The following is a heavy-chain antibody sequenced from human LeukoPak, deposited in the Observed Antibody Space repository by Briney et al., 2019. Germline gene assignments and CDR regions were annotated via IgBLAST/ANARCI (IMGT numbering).Heavy chain of an antibody. CDR1: GFTFSSYG. D-gene: IGHD1-26*01. CDR2: ISSSGSTI. Sequence: GGSLRLSCAASGFTFSSYGMHWVRQAPGKGLEWVSYISSSGSTIYYADPVKGRFTISRDNAKNSLYLQMNSLRAEDTAVYYCARGGSYLSAFDIWGQGTMVTVSS. V-gene: IGHV3-48*04. CDR3: ARGGSYLSAFDI. J-gene: IGHJ3*02.